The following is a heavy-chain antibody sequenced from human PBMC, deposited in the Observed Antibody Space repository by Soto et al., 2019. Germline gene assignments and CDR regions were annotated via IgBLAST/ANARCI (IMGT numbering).Heavy chain of an antibody. CDR1: GVSISSYY. CDR3: ARHSATYYDFDY. J-gene: IGHJ4*02. Sequence: SETLSLTCTVSGVSISSYYWSWIRQPPGKGVEWIGYIYYSGSTNYNPSLKSRVTISVDTSKNQFSLRLTSVTAADMAVYYCARHSATYYDFDYWGQGTLVTVSS. D-gene: IGHD1-26*01. V-gene: IGHV4-59*08. CDR2: IYYSGST.